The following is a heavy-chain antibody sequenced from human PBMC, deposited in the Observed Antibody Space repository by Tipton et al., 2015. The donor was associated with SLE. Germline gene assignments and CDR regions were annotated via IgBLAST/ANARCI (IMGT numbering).Heavy chain of an antibody. Sequence: TLSLTCAVYGGSFSGYYWSWIRQPPGKGLEWIGEINHSGSTNYNPSLKSRVNISVDTSKNQFSLKLISVTAADTAVYYCARGQIPAQAVDIWGQGTMVTFSS. CDR1: GGSFSGYY. J-gene: IGHJ3*02. V-gene: IGHV4-34*01. D-gene: IGHD2-2*02. CDR3: ARGQIPAQAVDI. CDR2: INHSGST.